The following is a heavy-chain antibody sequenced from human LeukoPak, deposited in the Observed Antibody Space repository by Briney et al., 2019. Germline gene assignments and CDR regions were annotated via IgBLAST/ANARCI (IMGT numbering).Heavy chain of an antibody. CDR1: GYTFTSYG. CDR3: ARGQYCTNGVCYRFGYFDY. V-gene: IGHV1-18*01. CDR2: ISAYNGNT. J-gene: IGHJ4*02. D-gene: IGHD2-8*01. Sequence: ASVKLSCKASGYTFTSYGISWVRQAPGQGLEWMGWISAYNGNTNYAQKLQGRVTMTTDTSTSTAYMELRSLRSDDTAVYYCARGQYCTNGVCYRFGYFDYWGQGTLVTVSS.